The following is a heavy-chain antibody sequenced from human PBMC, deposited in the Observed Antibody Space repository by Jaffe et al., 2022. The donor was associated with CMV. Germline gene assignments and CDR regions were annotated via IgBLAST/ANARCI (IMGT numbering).Heavy chain of an antibody. CDR1: GGTFSSYA. CDR2: IIPILGIA. Sequence: QVQLVQSGAEVKKPGSSVKVSCKASGGTFSSYAISWVRQAPGQGLEWMGRIIPILGIANYAQKFQGRVTITADKSTSTAYMELSSLRSEDTAVYYCARDGIYCSGGSCYSPQYFQHWGQGTLVTVSS. V-gene: IGHV1-69*09. CDR3: ARDGIYCSGGSCYSPQYFQH. D-gene: IGHD2-15*01. J-gene: IGHJ1*01.